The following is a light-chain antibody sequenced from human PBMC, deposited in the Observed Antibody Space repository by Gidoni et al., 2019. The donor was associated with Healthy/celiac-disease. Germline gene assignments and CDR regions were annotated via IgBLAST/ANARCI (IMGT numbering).Light chain of an antibody. CDR2: AAS. Sequence: DIQMTQSPSSLSASVGDRVTITCRASQCISNYLAWYQQKPGKVPKLLIYAASPLQSGVPSRFSGSGSGTDFTLTISSLQPEDVATYYCQKYNSAPLTFXGXTKVEIK. V-gene: IGKV1-27*01. J-gene: IGKJ4*01. CDR1: QCISNY. CDR3: QKYNSAPLT.